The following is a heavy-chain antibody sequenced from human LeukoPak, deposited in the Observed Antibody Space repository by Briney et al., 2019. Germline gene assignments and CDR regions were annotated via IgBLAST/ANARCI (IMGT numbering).Heavy chain of an antibody. CDR3: ARDHLTYSSSSDFDY. Sequence: GGSLRLSCAASGFTFSSYSMNWVRQAPGKGLEWVSSISSGSSYLYYADSMKGRFTTSRDNAKNSLYLQMNSLRAEDTAVYYCARDHLTYSSSSDFDYWGQGTLVTVSS. D-gene: IGHD6-6*01. CDR2: ISSGSSYL. V-gene: IGHV3-21*01. CDR1: GFTFSSYS. J-gene: IGHJ4*02.